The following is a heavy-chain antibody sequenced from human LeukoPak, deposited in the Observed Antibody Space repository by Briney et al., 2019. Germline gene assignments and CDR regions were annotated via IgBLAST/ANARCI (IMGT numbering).Heavy chain of an antibody. CDR1: GFTFSSYW. V-gene: IGHV3-74*01. D-gene: IGHD5-12*01. J-gene: IGHJ4*02. Sequence: PGGSLRLSCAASGFTFSSYWMHWVRQAPGKGLVWVSRINSDGSSTSYAGSVKGRFTISRDNAKNTLYLQMNSLRAEDTAVYYCTRVRGYNGYDSGYWGQGPLVTVSS. CDR3: TRVRGYNGYDSGY. CDR2: INSDGSST.